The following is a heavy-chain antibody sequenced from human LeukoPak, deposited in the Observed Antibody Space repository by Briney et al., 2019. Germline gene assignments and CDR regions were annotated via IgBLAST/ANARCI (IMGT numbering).Heavy chain of an antibody. CDR1: GFTFTNHA. V-gene: IGHV3-23*01. Sequence: GGSLRLSCSASGFTFTNHAMNWVRQAPGKGLEWVSAISGSGGSTYYADSVKGRFTISRDNAKNTLFLQMVGLRAEDTAIYYCVRDGDAYDFDLWGQGILVTVSS. CDR3: VRDGDAYDFDL. D-gene: IGHD5-12*01. J-gene: IGHJ4*02. CDR2: ISGSGGST.